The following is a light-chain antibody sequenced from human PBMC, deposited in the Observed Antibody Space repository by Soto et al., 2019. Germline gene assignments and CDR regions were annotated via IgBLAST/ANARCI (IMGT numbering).Light chain of an antibody. V-gene: IGKV3-15*01. CDR2: GAS. CDR1: QSVSNN. CDR3: HQYDDWPPGYN. Sequence: EIVMTQSQATLSVSPVERATLSCRASQSVSNNLAWYQQRLGQAPRLLIHGASTRATGIPARFGGSGSGTEFTLTISSLQSEDFALYYCHQYDDWPPGYNFVQGTKVDIK. J-gene: IGKJ2*01.